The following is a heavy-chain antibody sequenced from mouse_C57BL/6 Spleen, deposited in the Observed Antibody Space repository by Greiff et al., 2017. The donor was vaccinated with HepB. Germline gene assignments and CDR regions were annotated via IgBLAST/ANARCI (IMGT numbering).Heavy chain of an antibody. CDR1: GYTLTSYW. J-gene: IGHJ4*01. CDR2: IYPSDSET. D-gene: IGHD1-2*01. CDR3: ARRHYPYAMDY. V-gene: IGHV1-61*01. Sequence: QVQLQQPGAELVRPGSSVKLSCKASGYTLTSYWMDWVKQRPGQGLEWIGNIYPSDSETHYNQKFKDKATLTVDKSSSTAYMQLSSLTSEDSAVYYCARRHYPYAMDYWGQGTSVTVSS.